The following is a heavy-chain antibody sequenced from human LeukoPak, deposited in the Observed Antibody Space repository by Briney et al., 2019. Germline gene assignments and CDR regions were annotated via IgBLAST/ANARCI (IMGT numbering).Heavy chain of an antibody. Sequence: PGGSLRLSCAASGFTFSSYAMSWVRQAPGKGLEWVSAISGSGGSTYYADSVKGRFTISRDNSKNTLYLQMNSLRAEDTAVYYCAKDWEGDTYYYDSSGYGDAFDIWGQGTMVTVSS. D-gene: IGHD3-22*01. CDR2: ISGSGGST. CDR1: GFTFSSYA. CDR3: AKDWEGDTYYYDSSGYGDAFDI. V-gene: IGHV3-23*01. J-gene: IGHJ3*02.